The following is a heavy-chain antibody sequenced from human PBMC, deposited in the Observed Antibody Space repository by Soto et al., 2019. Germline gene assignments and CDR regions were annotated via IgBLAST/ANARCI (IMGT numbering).Heavy chain of an antibody. D-gene: IGHD1-26*01. CDR3: ARSPYSVSYLAYFDY. V-gene: IGHV3-30*03. Sequence: QVQLVESGGGVVQPGRSLRLSCAASGFTFSSYGMHWVRQAPGKGLEWVAVISYDGSNKHYADSLKGRFTSSRDYPKDSLYLQMDSRRAEDTAVYYWARSPYSVSYLAYFDYWGQGTLVTVTS. CDR2: ISYDGSNK. CDR1: GFTFSSYG. J-gene: IGHJ4*02.